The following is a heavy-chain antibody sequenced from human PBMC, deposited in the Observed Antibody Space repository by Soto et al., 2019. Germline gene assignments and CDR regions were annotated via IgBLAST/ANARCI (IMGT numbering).Heavy chain of an antibody. J-gene: IGHJ4*02. CDR2: ISYDGSNK. V-gene: IGHV3-30*04. D-gene: IGHD4-17*01. Sequence: QVQLVESGGGAVQPGRSLRLSCAASGFTFRLYAMYWGRQAPGKGLEWVTVISYDGSNKDYADSVKGRFTISRDNSKSTMYLQMTSRRFEDTAVYYCARGSTTVTKGARYDYWGQGTLVTVSS. CDR1: GFTFRLYA. CDR3: ARGSTTVTKGARYDY.